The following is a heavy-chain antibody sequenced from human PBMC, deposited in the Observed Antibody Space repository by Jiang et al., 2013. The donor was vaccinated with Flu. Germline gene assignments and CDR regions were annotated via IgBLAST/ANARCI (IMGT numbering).Heavy chain of an antibody. V-gene: IGHV4-59*01. CDR3: ARTARVFDY. J-gene: IGHJ4*02. Sequence: GPGLVKPSETLSLTCTVSGASITTYYWSWIRQPPGKGLESIGYISNNGDTNSNPSLKSRVTISLDTSKNQFSLNLKSVTAADTAVYYCARTARVFDYWGQGNPWVTVSS. CDR1: GASITTYY. CDR2: ISNNGDT. D-gene: IGHD6-13*01.